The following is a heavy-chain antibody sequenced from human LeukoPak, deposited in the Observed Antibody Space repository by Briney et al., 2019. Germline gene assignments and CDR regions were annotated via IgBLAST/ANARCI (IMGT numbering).Heavy chain of an antibody. D-gene: IGHD5-18*01. CDR2: IRYDGSNK. Sequence: GGSLRLSCAASGFAFSSYGMHWVRQAPGKGLEWVAFIRYDGSNKYYADSVKGRFTISRDNSKNTLYLQMNSLRAEDTAVYYCAKAFLIRGRVQLWPFDYWGQGTLVTVSS. J-gene: IGHJ4*02. V-gene: IGHV3-30*02. CDR3: AKAFLIRGRVQLWPFDY. CDR1: GFAFSSYG.